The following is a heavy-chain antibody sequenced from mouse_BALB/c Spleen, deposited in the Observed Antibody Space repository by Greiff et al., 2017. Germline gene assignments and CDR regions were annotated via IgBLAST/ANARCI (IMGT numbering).Heavy chain of an antibody. V-gene: IGHV1-61*01. J-gene: IGHJ4*01. CDR1: GYSFTSYW. D-gene: IGHD3-2*01. Sequence: QVHVKQSGAELVRPGTSVKLSCKASGYSFTSYWMNWVKQRPGQGLEWIGMIHPSDSETRLNQKFKDKATLTVDKSSNTAYMQLSSPTSEDSAVYYCARQTARATGYAMDYWGQGTSVTVSS. CDR2: IHPSDSET. CDR3: ARQTARATGYAMDY.